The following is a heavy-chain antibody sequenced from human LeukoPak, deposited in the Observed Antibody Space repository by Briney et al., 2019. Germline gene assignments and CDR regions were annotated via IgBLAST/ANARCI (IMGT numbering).Heavy chain of an antibody. V-gene: IGHV3-74*01. D-gene: IGHD3-16*02. CDR2: INSDGSAT. Sequence: GGSLSLSCAASGFTFGSRWMHWVRQAPGKGLVWVSRINSDGSATAYADSVKGRFTISRDNAENTLYLQMNSLRAEDTAVYYCARGTAGYHSSYFDYWGQGTLVTVSS. J-gene: IGHJ4*02. CDR1: GFTFGSRW. CDR3: ARGTAGYHSSYFDY.